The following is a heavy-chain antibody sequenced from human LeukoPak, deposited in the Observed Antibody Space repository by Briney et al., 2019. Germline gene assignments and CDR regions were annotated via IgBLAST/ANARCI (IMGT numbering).Heavy chain of an antibody. Sequence: SETLSLTCTASGYSISSGYYWGWIRQPPGKGLEWIGSIYHSGSTYYNPSLKSRVTISVDTSKNHFSLTLSSVTAADTAVYYCARDTTGDHNSFDYWGQGTLVTVSS. CDR2: IYHSGST. CDR3: ARDTTGDHNSFDY. J-gene: IGHJ4*02. V-gene: IGHV4-38-2*02. CDR1: GYSISSGYY. D-gene: IGHD7-27*01.